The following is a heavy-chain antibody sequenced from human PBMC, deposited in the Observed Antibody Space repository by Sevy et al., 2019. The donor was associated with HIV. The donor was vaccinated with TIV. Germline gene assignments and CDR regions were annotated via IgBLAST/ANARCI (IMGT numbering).Heavy chain of an antibody. V-gene: IGHV3-21*06. D-gene: IGHD3-10*01. CDR1: GFTFSYYT. CDR3: ARDRDYYGSGTFDA. J-gene: IGHJ6*02. CDR2: ISSGSSYI. Sequence: GGSLRLSCAASGFTFSYYTMNWVRQAPGKGLEWVSYISSGSSYISYTDSVKGRFTISRDNAKNSLYLQMNSLRPEDKAMYFCARDRDYYGSGTFDAWGQGTTVTVSS.